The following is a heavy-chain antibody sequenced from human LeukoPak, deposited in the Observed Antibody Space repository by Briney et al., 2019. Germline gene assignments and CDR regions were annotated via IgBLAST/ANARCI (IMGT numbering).Heavy chain of an antibody. CDR2: IKSKTDGGTT. V-gene: IGHV3-15*01. CDR1: GFTFSNAW. J-gene: IGHJ3*02. CDR3: TTGPDPGYYDILTGWAAFDI. D-gene: IGHD3-9*01. Sequence: GGSLRLSCAASGFTFSNAWMSWVRQAPGKGLEWVGRIKSKTDGGTTDYAAPVKGRFTISRDDSKNTLYLQMNSLKTEDTAVYYCTTGPDPGYYDILTGWAAFDIWGQGTMVTVSS.